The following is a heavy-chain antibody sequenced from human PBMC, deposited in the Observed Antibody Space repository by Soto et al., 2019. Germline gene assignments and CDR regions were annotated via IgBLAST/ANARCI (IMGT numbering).Heavy chain of an antibody. Sequence: GYLRLSCTASAFTTGAYAMSLVRQAPGKELEWVGFIRSKAYGGTTEYAASVKGRFTISRDDSKSIAYMQMNSLKTEDTAVYYCTRDERVGAQRGAHDFWGQGXMV. CDR1: AFTTGAYA. J-gene: IGHJ3*01. CDR3: TRDERVGAQRGAHDF. V-gene: IGHV3-49*04. D-gene: IGHD1-26*01. CDR2: IRSKAYGGTT.